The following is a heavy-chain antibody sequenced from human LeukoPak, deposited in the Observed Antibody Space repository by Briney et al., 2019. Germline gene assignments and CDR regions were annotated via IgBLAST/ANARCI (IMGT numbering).Heavy chain of an antibody. V-gene: IGHV3-23*01. Sequence: GGSLRLCCAASGFTFSSYAMNWVRQAPGQGLEWVSGISGSGGSTYYADSVKGRFTISRDNSKNTLYLQMNSLRAEDTAVYYCAKPYGGNSHYFDYWGQGTLVTVSS. CDR2: ISGSGGST. J-gene: IGHJ4*02. CDR3: AKPYGGNSHYFDY. D-gene: IGHD4-23*01. CDR1: GFTFSSYA.